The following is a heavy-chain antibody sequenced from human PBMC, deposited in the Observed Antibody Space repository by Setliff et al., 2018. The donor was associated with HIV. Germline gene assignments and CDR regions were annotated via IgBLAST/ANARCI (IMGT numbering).Heavy chain of an antibody. CDR2: IYYSGST. V-gene: IGHV4-59*12. CDR1: GGSISSYY. CDR3: ARDRMPMASWVPDK. Sequence: KPSETLSLTCTVSGGSISSYYWSWIRQPPGKGLEWIGYIYYSGSTNYNPSLKSRVTISVDTSKNQFSLNLSSVTAADTAVYYCARDRMPMASWVPDKWGQGTLVTVSS. D-gene: IGHD2-2*01. J-gene: IGHJ4*02.